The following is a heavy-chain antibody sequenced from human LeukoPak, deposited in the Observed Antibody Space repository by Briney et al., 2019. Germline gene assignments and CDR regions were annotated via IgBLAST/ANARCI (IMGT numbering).Heavy chain of an antibody. J-gene: IGHJ4*02. CDR1: GFTFSIYA. V-gene: IGHV3-23*01. CDR3: AKDPMVRGSTYDY. Sequence: PGAFLRLSCAASGFTFSIYAMSWVRQAPGKGLEWVSAISGRGTTYYADSLKGRFTVSRDNSKNTLYLQMNSLRAEDTAVYYCAKDPMVRGSTYDYWGQGTLVTVSS. CDR2: ISGRGTT. D-gene: IGHD3-10*01.